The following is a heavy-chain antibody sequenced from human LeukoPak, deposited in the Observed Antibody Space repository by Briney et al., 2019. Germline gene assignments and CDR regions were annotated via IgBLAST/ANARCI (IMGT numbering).Heavy chain of an antibody. D-gene: IGHD6-6*01. CDR1: GFTVSSNY. V-gene: IGHV3-66*02. J-gene: IGHJ6*02. CDR2: IYSGGST. CDR3: ARVSSSSYYYSGMDV. Sequence: GGSLRLSCAASGFTVSSNYMTWVRQAPGKGLEWVSVIYSGGSTYYADSVKGRFTISRDNSKNTLYLQMNSLRAEDTAVYYCARVSSSSYYYSGMDVWGQGTTVTVSS.